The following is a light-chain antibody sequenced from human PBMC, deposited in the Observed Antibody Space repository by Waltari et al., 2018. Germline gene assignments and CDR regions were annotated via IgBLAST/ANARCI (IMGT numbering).Light chain of an antibody. CDR2: GVS. CDR3: QNYDSVPLT. V-gene: IGKV1-27*01. CDR1: QGISNY. Sequence: DIQMTQSPSSLSASVGDRVRITCRASQGISNYLAWYQEKPGKIPKRLIYGVSSLQSGVPSRFSGSGSGTVFTLTISSLQPEDVATYYCQNYDSVPLTFGGGTKVEIK. J-gene: IGKJ4*01.